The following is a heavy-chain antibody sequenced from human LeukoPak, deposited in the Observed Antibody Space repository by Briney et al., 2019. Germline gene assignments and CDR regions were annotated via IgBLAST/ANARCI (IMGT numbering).Heavy chain of an antibody. CDR1: GVSANTYY. V-gene: IGHV4-59*02. CDR3: ARDSYYDFWSGHSNWFDP. D-gene: IGHD3-3*01. Sequence: SETLSLTCPVSGVSANTYYWSWIRQSPGKGLEWIGYVYYSVNPNYNPSLKSRVTISVDTSKNQFSLKLSSVTAADTAVYYCARDSYYDFWSGHSNWFDPWGQGTLVTVSS. CDR2: VYYSVNP. J-gene: IGHJ5*02.